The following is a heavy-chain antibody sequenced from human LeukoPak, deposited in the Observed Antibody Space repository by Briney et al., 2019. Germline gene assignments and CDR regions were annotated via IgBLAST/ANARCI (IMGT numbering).Heavy chain of an antibody. J-gene: IGHJ4*02. CDR1: GFTFDDYA. CDR3: AKARIAAAGTFDY. Sequence: GGSLRLSCAASGFTFDDYAMHWVRQAPGKGLEWVSGISWNSGSIGYADSVKGRLTISRDNAKNSLYLQMNSLRAEDTALYYCAKARIAAAGTFDYWGQGTLVTVSS. V-gene: IGHV3-9*01. D-gene: IGHD6-13*01. CDR2: ISWNSGSI.